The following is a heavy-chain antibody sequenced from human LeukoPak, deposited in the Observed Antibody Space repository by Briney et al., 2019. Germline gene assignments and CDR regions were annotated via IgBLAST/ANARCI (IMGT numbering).Heavy chain of an antibody. D-gene: IGHD5-12*01. CDR3: ARDPLRGYSGYDFDY. CDR2: ISGSGGST. Sequence: GGSLRLSCAASGFTFSSYAMSWVRQAPGKGLEWVSTISGSGGSTYYADSVKGRFTISRDNSKNTLYLQMNSLRAEDTAVYYCARDPLRGYSGYDFDYWGQGTLVTVSS. J-gene: IGHJ4*02. CDR1: GFTFSSYA. V-gene: IGHV3-23*01.